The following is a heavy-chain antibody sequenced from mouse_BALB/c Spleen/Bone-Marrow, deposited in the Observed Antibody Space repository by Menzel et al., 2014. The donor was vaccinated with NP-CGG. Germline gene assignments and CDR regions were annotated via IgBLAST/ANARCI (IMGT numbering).Heavy chain of an antibody. D-gene: IGHD2-4*01. V-gene: IGHV5-12*02. Sequence: EVMLVESGGGLVQPGGSLKLSCATSGFTFSDYYMYWVRQTPEKRLEWVAYISNGGGSTYYPDTVKGRFTISIDNAKNTLYLQMSRLKSEDTAMYYCARPTIYYDYDGYAMDYWGQGTSVTVSS. CDR3: ARPTIYYDYDGYAMDY. CDR2: ISNGGGST. CDR1: GFTFSDYY. J-gene: IGHJ4*01.